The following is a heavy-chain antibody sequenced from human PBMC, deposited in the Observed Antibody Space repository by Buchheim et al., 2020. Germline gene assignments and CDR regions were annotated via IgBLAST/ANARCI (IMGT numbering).Heavy chain of an antibody. J-gene: IGHJ4*02. CDR1: GFTFNNYA. CDR2: ISYDGTNK. V-gene: IGHV3-30*03. D-gene: IGHD3-10*01. CDR3: AREAGSYYYGAGGD. Sequence: QVQLVESGGGVVQPGRSLRLSCTASGFTFNNYALHWVRQAPGKGLEWVAVISYDGTNKYYADSVRGRFTISRDNSKNTLYLQMNSLRAEDTAVYYCAREAGSYYYGAGGDWGQGTL.